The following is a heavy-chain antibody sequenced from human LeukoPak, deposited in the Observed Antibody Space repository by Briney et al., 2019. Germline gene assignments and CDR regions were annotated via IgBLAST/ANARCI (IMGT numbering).Heavy chain of an antibody. CDR1: GFAFSSYW. J-gene: IGHJ4*02. CDR2: IRQDGSDK. D-gene: IGHD3-10*01. CDR3: ARVDDYGSGSFYGSLDY. Sequence: GGSLRLSCAAPGFAFSSYWMSWVRQAPGKGLEWVANIRQDGSDKYSVDSVKGRFTISRDNAKNSLYLQMNGLRAEDTAVYYCARVDDYGSGSFYGSLDYWGQGIVVTVSS. V-gene: IGHV3-7*01.